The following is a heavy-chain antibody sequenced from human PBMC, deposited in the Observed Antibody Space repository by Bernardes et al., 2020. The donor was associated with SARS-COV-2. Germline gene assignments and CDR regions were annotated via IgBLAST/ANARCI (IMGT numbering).Heavy chain of an antibody. V-gene: IGHV3-23*01. CDR3: AKERTWEFDY. J-gene: IGHJ4*02. D-gene: IGHD1-26*01. Sequence: GGSLRLSCSASGFTFTTHSMSWFRQASGKGLEWVSTVSISGGSTHYADSVKVRFTISRENSKNTLYLQMNSLRAEDTALYYCAKERTWEFDYWGQGTLVTVSS. CDR1: GFTFTTHS. CDR2: VSISGGST.